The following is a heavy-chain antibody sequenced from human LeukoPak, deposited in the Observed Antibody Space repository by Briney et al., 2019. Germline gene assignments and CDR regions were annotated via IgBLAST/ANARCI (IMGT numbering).Heavy chain of an antibody. CDR3: APSVRSGGSYYFDY. V-gene: IGHV1-46*01. D-gene: IGHD2-15*01. Sequence: SVKVSCKASGDSFTKYYMHWVRQAPGQGLEWMGIINPSDGSTTYTQKFQGRVTMTTDTSTSTVNMELSSLRSEDTAVYYCAPSVRSGGSYYFDYWGQGTLVTVSS. CDR2: INPSDGST. J-gene: IGHJ4*02. CDR1: GDSFTKYY.